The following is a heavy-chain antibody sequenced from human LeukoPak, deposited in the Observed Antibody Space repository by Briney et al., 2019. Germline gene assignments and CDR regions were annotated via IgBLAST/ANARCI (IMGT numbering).Heavy chain of an antibody. V-gene: IGHV3-74*01. D-gene: IGHD5-18*01. CDR1: GFSFSSYW. CDR3: ARGNRHTAMVEVFDY. CDR2: INSDGSGT. Sequence: QPGGALRLSCAASGFSFSSYWMHWVRQAPGMGLVWVSRINSDGSGTSYADSVRGRFTISRDNSKNTLYLQMNSLRAEDTAVYYCARGNRHTAMVEVFDYWGQGTLVTVSS. J-gene: IGHJ4*02.